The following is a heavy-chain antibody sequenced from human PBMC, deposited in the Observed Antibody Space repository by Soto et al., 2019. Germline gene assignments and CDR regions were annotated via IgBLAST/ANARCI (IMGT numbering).Heavy chain of an antibody. D-gene: IGHD1-26*01. J-gene: IGHJ6*02. CDR1: GFDFGSFG. CDR2: IVVVSGST. Sequence: QMQLVQSAAEVREPGTAVRVSCRASGFDFGSFGIQFLRQTRGRGLEWIGWIVVVSGSTNYARQFPGSVAISRDMSSNTAYLDLYDLKSDDTAVYFCSADHPHMAMGWPVWGQGTTVTVSS. V-gene: IGHV1-58*02. CDR3: SADHPHMAMGWPV.